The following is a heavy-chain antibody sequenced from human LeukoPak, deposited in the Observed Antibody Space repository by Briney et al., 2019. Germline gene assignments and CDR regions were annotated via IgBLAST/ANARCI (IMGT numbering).Heavy chain of an antibody. CDR3: ARDRGTYCSSTSRYSKNWFDP. Sequence: ASVKVSCKASGYTFTGYYMHWVRQAPGQGLEWMGRINPNSGGTNYAQKFQGRVTMTRDTSISTAYMELSRLRSDDTAVYYCARDRGTYCSSTSRYSKNWFDPWGQGTLVTVSS. CDR1: GYTFTGYY. D-gene: IGHD2-2*01. V-gene: IGHV1-2*06. CDR2: INPNSGGT. J-gene: IGHJ5*02.